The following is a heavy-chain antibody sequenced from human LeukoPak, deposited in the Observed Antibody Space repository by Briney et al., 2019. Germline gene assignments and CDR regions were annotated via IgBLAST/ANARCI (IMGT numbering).Heavy chain of an antibody. CDR2: IYYSGST. J-gene: IGHJ4*02. D-gene: IGHD6-19*01. Sequence: SSQTLSLTCTVSGGSISSSSYYWGWIRQPPGKGLEWIGSIYYSGSTYYNPSLKSRVTISVDTSKNQFSLKLSSVTAADTAVYYCASLAVAVAGIVWGQGTLVTVSS. CDR1: GGSISSSSYY. V-gene: IGHV4-39*01. CDR3: ASLAVAVAGIV.